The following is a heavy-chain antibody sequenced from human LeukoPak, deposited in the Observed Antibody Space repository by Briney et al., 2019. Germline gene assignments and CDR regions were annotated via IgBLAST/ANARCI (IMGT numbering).Heavy chain of an antibody. CDR1: RFTFSSFD. CDR3: ARQIGVSIDY. J-gene: IGHJ4*02. Sequence: GGSLRLSCAASRFTFSSFDMHWVRQAPGKGLEWVTFIRFDGSNKYYADSVKGRFTISRDNSKNTLYLQMCSLRPEDTAVYYCARQIGVSIDYWGQGTLVTVSS. V-gene: IGHV3-30*02. D-gene: IGHD5/OR15-5a*01. CDR2: IRFDGSNK.